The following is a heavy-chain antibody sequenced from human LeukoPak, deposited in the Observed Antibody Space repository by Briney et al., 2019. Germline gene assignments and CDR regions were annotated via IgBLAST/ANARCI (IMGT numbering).Heavy chain of an antibody. CDR2: IYYSGST. D-gene: IGHD6-13*01. V-gene: IGHV4-4*02. J-gene: IGHJ1*01. CDR3: ARVAAGIGFFQH. CDR1: GDSISSSNW. Sequence: PSETLSLTCAVSGDSISSSNWWSWVRQPPGKGLEWIGSIYYSGSTYYNPSLTSRVIISVDTSKNQLSLKLSSVTAADTAVYYCARVAAGIGFFQHWGQGTLVTVSS.